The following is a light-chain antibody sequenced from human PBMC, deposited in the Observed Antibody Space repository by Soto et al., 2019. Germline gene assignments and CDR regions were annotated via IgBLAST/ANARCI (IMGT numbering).Light chain of an antibody. J-gene: IGKJ4*01. V-gene: IGKV1-5*03. CDR1: QSIGIW. CDR2: KAS. CDR3: QQYNNWPQT. Sequence: IQMTQSPSTLSASVGDRVAITCRASQSIGIWLAWYQQKPGKAPRFLIYKASSLESGVPSRFSGSGSGTEFTLTISSLQSEDFAVYYCQQYNNWPQTFGGGTKVEIK.